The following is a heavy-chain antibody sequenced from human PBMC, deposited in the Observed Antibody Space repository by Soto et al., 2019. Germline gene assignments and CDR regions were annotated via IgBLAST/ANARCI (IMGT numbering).Heavy chain of an antibody. V-gene: IGHV1-69*12. CDR1: GGTFSNSA. CDR3: ARDKARLQLGGNYYYILDV. CDR2: IMPIFRTP. D-gene: IGHD4-4*01. Sequence: QVQLEQSGAEVKKPGSSVKVSCKASGGTFSNSAISWVRQAPGQGLEWMGGIMPIFRTPDYAQKFQGRVTITADESTTRAYMELSGLRSDDTGVYYCARDKARLQLGGNYYYILDVWGQGTTVTVSS. J-gene: IGHJ6*02.